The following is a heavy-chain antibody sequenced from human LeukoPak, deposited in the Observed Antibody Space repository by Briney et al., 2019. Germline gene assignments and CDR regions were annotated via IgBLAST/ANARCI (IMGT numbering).Heavy chain of an antibody. D-gene: IGHD5-24*01. Sequence: GRSVRLSCAASGFTFSSYAMSWVRQAPGKGLEWVSGITENGDNTYYKDSVRGRFTISRDNSKKTLSLQMNSLRVEDTAIYYCAKDIQLSAWGLGTMVTVSS. V-gene: IGHV3-23*01. CDR1: GFTFSSYA. J-gene: IGHJ3*01. CDR3: AKDIQLSA. CDR2: ITENGDNT.